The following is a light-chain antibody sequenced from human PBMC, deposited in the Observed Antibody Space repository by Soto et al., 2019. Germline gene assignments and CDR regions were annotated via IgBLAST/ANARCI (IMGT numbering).Light chain of an antibody. Sequence: QSVLTQPPSASGTPGQRVTISCSGSRSNIGRNAVNWYQQLPGTAPQLLIYSNDRRPPGVPDRLSGSKSGTSGSLAISGLQSEDEAEYYCSSWDDSLNGVVFGGGTKLTVL. CDR2: SND. CDR3: SSWDDSLNGVV. J-gene: IGLJ3*02. CDR1: RSNIGRNA. V-gene: IGLV1-44*01.